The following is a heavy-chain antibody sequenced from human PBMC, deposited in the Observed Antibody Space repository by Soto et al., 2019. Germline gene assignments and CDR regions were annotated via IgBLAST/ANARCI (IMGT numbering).Heavy chain of an antibody. CDR2: IYPGDSDT. V-gene: IGHV5-51*01. CDR3: ARPPLAGPSIHSDL. CDR1: GYTFIDNW. J-gene: IGHJ5*02. Sequence: PGESLKISCRDFGYTFIDNWIGWVRQMPGKGLEFMGIIYPGDSDTRYSPSFQGQVTISADKSISTAYLQWNSLKASDTATYYCARPPLAGPSIHSDLWGQGTLVPVSS. D-gene: IGHD6-19*01.